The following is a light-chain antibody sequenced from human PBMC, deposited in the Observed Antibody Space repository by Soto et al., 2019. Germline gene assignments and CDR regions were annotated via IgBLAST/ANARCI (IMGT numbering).Light chain of an antibody. CDR2: AAS. CDR3: QQVNTYPIT. J-gene: IGKJ5*01. V-gene: IGKV1-9*01. Sequence: DVQLTQSPSFLSISVGDRVTITCRASQGISNHLAWYQQKPGKAPNLLIYAASTLQSGVPSRFSGSGSGTEFTLTISSLQPEDFATYYCQQVNTYPITFGQGTRLEIK. CDR1: QGISNH.